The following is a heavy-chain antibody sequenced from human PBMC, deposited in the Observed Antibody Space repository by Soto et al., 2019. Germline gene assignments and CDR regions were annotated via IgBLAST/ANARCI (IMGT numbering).Heavy chain of an antibody. CDR3: ARALYYYDNSGLAY. CDR1: GYTFTSYG. J-gene: IGHJ4*02. V-gene: IGHV1-18*01. D-gene: IGHD3-22*01. Sequence: QVRLEQSGPEVKKTGASVKVSCKASGYTFTSYGISWVRQAPGHGLEWMGWINIYSGDANYAQRCQDSVNMTSDPTTNTVYMEMRSLRSEDTAVYYCARALYYYDNSGLAYWGQGTLVTVSS. CDR2: INIYSGDA.